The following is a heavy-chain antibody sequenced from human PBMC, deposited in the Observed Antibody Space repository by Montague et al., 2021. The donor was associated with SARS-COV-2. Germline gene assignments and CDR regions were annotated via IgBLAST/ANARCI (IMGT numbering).Heavy chain of an antibody. D-gene: IGHD3-22*01. Sequence: LSLTCTVSGGSISSGGYYWSWIRQHPGKGLEWIGYIYYSGSTYYNPSLKSRVTISVDTSKNQFSLKLSSVTAADTAVHYCARARITMIVVVNAFDIWGQGTMVTVSS. V-gene: IGHV4-31*03. CDR3: ARARITMIVVVNAFDI. J-gene: IGHJ3*02. CDR1: GGSISSGGYY. CDR2: IYYSGST.